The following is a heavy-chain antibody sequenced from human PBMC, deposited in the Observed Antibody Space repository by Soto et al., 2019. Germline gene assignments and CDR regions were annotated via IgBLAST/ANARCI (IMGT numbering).Heavy chain of an antibody. V-gene: IGHV3-23*01. D-gene: IGHD2-8*02. Sequence: GGSLRLSCAASGCICSNYDVSWVRQAPGKGLEWVSTILVDGRTFYVDSVKGRFTISRDNSKNTVYLQMNSLTAGDTALYYCAKAPAPGGGAFDICGQGTMDTVSS. CDR1: GCICSNYD. CDR3: AKAPAPGGGAFDI. CDR2: ILVDGRT. J-gene: IGHJ3*02.